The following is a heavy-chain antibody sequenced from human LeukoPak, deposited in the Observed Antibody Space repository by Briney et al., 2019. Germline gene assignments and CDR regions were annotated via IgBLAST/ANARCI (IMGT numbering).Heavy chain of an antibody. CDR3: ARVSQSYYYYGMDV. CDR2: ISAYNGDT. J-gene: IGHJ6*02. V-gene: IGHV1-18*01. CDR1: GYTFTSYG. Sequence: ASVKVSCKASGYTFTSYGISWVRQAPGQGLEWMGWISAYNGDTNYAQKLQGRVTMTTDTSTSTAYMELRSLRSDDTAVYYCARVSQSYYYYGMDVWGQGTTVTVSS.